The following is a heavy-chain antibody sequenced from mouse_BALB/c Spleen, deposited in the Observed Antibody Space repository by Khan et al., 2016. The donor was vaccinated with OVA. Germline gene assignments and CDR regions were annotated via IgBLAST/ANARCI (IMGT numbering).Heavy chain of an antibody. CDR2: ISYSGST. CDR3: ARTARIKY. J-gene: IGHJ2*01. Sequence: EVQLQESGPGLVKPSQSLSLTCTVTGYSITSGYGWNWIRQFPGNQLEWICYISYSGSTNYNPSLKSRISITRDTSKNQIFLQLNSVSTEDTATYYCARTARIKYWGQGTTLTVSA. V-gene: IGHV3-2*02. CDR1: GYSITSGYG. D-gene: IGHD1-2*01.